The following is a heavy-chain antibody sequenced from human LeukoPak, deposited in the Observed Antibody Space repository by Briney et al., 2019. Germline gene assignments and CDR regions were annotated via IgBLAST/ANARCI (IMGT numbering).Heavy chain of an antibody. CDR1: GGSISSSSYY. CDR3: ARGYTVTSDPAFDY. CDR2: IYYSGST. Sequence: PSETLSLTCTVSGGSISSSSYYWGWIRQPPGKGLEWIGYIYYSGSTNYNPSLKSRVTISVDTSKNQFSLKLSSVTAADTAVYYCARGYTVTSDPAFDYWGQGTLVTVSS. J-gene: IGHJ4*02. D-gene: IGHD4-17*01. V-gene: IGHV4-61*05.